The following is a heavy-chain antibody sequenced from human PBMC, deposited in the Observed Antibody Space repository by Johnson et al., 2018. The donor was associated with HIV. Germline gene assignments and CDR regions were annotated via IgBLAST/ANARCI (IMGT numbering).Heavy chain of an antibody. CDR3: AREDCRSTRFSDWDSAFDI. D-gene: IGHD2-2*01. V-gene: IGHV3-23*04. CDR2: ISGSGVRT. CDR1: GFTFNKYA. J-gene: IGHJ3*02. Sequence: VPLVESGGGLVPPGGSLRLSCAASGFTFNKYAMSWVRQAPRKGLVWVSAISGSGVRTYYADSVKGRFTISRDNAKNSLYLQINSLRAEDTAVYYCAREDCRSTRFSDWDSAFDIWGQGTMVTVSS.